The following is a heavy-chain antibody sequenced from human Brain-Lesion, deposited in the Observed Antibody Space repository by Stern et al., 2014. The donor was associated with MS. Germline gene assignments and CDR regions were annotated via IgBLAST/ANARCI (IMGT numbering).Heavy chain of an antibody. J-gene: IGHJ4*02. V-gene: IGHV4-39*01. CDR3: ARHQLGYGYAYLRY. CDR2: VYYSGNP. Sequence: VQLVESGPGLVKPSDTLSLTCSVSGDSLSSSTFYWGWIRQPPGKGPEWIGSVYYSGNPYYHPSLKSRVTISVDTSKNQFSLRLPSGTAADTAVYYCARHQLGYGYAYLRYWGQGTLVTVSS. CDR1: GDSLSSSTFY. D-gene: IGHD5-18*01.